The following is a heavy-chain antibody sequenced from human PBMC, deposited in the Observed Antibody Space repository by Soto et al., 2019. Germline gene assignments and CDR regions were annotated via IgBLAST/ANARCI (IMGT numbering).Heavy chain of an antibody. J-gene: IGHJ6*02. V-gene: IGHV3-7*03. Sequence: GGALRLFSAASGFSFRNSLMTWVGQAPGKGVGWGANLKEAGSAEYYVDSVKGRFTIFGDNAKNSPYLQMIGLRVDATAVYVCAMEARPDGLRALMVRQRAKIWGGDPSRGTGHYSYDMGVWGQGSTVTVS. CDR2: LKEAGSAE. CDR3: AMEARPDGLRALMVRQRAKIWGGDPSRGTGHYSYDMGV. D-gene: IGHD2-21*02. CDR1: GFSFRNSL.